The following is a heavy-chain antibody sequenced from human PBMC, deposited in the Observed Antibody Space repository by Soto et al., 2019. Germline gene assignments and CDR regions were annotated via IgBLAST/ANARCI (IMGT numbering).Heavy chain of an antibody. Sequence: PSETLSLTCTVSGGSISSSSYYWGWIRQPPGKGLEWIGSIYYSGSTYYNPSLKSRVTISVDTSKNQFSLKLSSVTAADTAVYYCARLYYYDSSGYYRYNWFDPWGQGTLVTVYS. V-gene: IGHV4-39*01. CDR3: ARLYYYDSSGYYRYNWFDP. CDR1: GGSISSSSYY. J-gene: IGHJ5*02. CDR2: IYYSGST. D-gene: IGHD3-22*01.